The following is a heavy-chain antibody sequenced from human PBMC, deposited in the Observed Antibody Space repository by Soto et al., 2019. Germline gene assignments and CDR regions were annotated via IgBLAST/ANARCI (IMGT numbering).Heavy chain of an antibody. D-gene: IGHD3-22*01. CDR3: VKGSSSYRPYYFDY. J-gene: IGHJ4*02. CDR2: ISGSGGNT. V-gene: IGHV3-23*01. Sequence: GGSLRLSCVASGFTFSSSAMSWVRQAPGQGLEWFSAISGSGGNTYHADSVKGRFAISRDNSKNTLYLQMNSLSAEDTALYYCVKGSSSYRPYYFDYWGQGALVTVSS. CDR1: GFTFSSSA.